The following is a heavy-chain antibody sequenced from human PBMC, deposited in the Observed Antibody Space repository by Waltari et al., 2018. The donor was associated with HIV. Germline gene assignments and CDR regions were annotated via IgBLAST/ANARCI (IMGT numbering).Heavy chain of an antibody. V-gene: IGHV3-7*01. CDR3: ARDHTWLHSDS. J-gene: IGHJ4*02. CDR1: GFTFSTYW. Sequence: EVQLVESGGGLVQPGGSLSLSCAASGFTFSTYWMSWVRQAPGKGLEWVANIKQDGSEKYYVDSVKGRFTISRDNTKNSLYLQMNSLRAEDTAVYYCARDHTWLHSDSWGQGTLVTVSS. CDR2: IKQDGSEK. D-gene: IGHD5-12*01.